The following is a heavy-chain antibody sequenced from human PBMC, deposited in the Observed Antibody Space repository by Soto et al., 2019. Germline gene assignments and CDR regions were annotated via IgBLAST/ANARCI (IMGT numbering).Heavy chain of an antibody. CDR1: GFTFSSYS. CDR2: ISSSSSYI. D-gene: IGHD3-10*01. J-gene: IGHJ5*02. CDR3: ARGQVVRGRFDP. V-gene: IGHV3-21*01. Sequence: EVQLVESGGGLVKPGGSLRLSCAASGFTFSSYSMNWVRQAPGKGLEWVSSISSSSSYIYYADSVKGRFTISRDNAKNSLYLQMNSLRAEDTAVYYCARGQVVRGRFDPWGQGTLVTVSS.